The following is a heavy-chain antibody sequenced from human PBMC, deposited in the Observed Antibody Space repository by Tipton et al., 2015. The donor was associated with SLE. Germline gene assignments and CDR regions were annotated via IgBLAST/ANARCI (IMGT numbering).Heavy chain of an antibody. D-gene: IGHD6-19*01. V-gene: IGHV3-30-3*01. CDR2: ISYDGSNK. J-gene: IGHJ4*02. CDR3: ASQSSGWSSDY. CDR1: GFTFRSYA. Sequence: SLRLSCAASGFTFRSYAMHWVRQAPGKGLEWVAVISYDGSNKYYADSVKGRFTISRDNSKNMLYLQMNSLRAEDTAVYYCASQSSGWSSDYWGQGTLVTVSS.